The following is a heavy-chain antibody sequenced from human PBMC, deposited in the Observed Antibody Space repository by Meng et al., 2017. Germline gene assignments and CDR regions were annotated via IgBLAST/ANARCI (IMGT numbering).Heavy chain of an antibody. V-gene: IGHV1-46*01. Sequence: ASVKVSCKASGYTFTGYYMHWVRQAPGQGLEWMGRINPNSGSTSYAQKFQGRVTMTRDTSTSTVYMELSSLRSEDTAVYYCARDSDWFDPWGQGTLVTVSS. CDR3: ARDSDWFDP. CDR1: GYTFTGYY. CDR2: INPNSGST. D-gene: IGHD6-25*01. J-gene: IGHJ5*02.